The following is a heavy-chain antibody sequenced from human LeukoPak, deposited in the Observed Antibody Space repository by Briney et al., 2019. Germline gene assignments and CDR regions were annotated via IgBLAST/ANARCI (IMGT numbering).Heavy chain of an antibody. CDR1: GFTFSSYG. J-gene: IGHJ6*04. V-gene: IGHV3-30*18. D-gene: IGHD6-13*01. CDR3: AKLVGSSPQYGMDV. Sequence: GGSLRLSCAASGFTFSSYGMHWVRQAPGKGLEWVAVISYDGSNKYYADFVKGRFTISRDNSKNTLYLQMNSLRAEDTAVYYCAKLVGSSPQYGMDVWGKGTTVTVSS. CDR2: ISYDGSNK.